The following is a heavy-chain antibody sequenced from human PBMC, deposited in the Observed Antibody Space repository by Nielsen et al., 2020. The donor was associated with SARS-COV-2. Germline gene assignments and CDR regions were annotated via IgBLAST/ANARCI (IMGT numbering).Heavy chain of an antibody. Sequence: WIRQPPGKGLEWVGRIKSKTDGGTTDYAAPVKGRFTISRDDSQNTVYLQMNSLKTEDTAVYYCTTFVGLEVAFDIWGQGTMVTVSS. CDR3: TTFVGLEVAFDI. J-gene: IGHJ3*02. V-gene: IGHV3-15*01. CDR2: IKSKTDGGTT. D-gene: IGHD1-1*01.